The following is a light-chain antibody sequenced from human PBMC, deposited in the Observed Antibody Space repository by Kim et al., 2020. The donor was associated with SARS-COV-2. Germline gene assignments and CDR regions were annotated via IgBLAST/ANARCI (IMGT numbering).Light chain of an antibody. CDR2: DAS. V-gene: IGKV3-11*01. J-gene: IGKJ3*01. Sequence: EIVLTQSPATLSLSPGERATLSGRASQSVSSYLAWYQQKPGQAPRLLIYDASNRATGIPARFSGSGSGTDFTLTISSLEPEDFAVYYCQQRSSTFGPGTKVDIK. CDR3: QQRSST. CDR1: QSVSSY.